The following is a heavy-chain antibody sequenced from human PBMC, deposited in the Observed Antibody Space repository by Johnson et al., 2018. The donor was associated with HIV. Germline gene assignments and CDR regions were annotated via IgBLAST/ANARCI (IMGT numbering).Heavy chain of an antibody. CDR3: ARLRGAFDI. V-gene: IGHV3-52*01. CDR2: IKCDGSEK. CDR1: GFTFSSSW. J-gene: IGHJ3*02. Sequence: VQLVESGGGVVQPGRSLRLSCAASGFTFSSSWMHWVCQAPEKGLEWVADIKCDGSEKYYVDSVKGRLTISRDNAKNSLYLQVNSLRAEDMTVYYCARLRGAFDIWGQGTMVTVSS.